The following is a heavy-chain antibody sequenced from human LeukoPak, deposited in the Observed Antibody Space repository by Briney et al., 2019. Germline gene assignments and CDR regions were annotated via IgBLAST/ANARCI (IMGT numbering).Heavy chain of an antibody. J-gene: IGHJ6*03. D-gene: IGHD5-24*01. CDR2: IHTSGST. CDR1: GGSISSNSYY. CDR3: ARGARDGYNFQFYYYYYMDV. Sequence: SETLSLTCTVSGGSISSNSYYWSWIRQPAGKGLEWIGRIHTSGSTNYNPSLKSRVTMSVDTSKNQFSLKLSSVTAADTAVYYCARGARDGYNFQFYYYYYMDVWGKGTTVTISS. V-gene: IGHV4-61*02.